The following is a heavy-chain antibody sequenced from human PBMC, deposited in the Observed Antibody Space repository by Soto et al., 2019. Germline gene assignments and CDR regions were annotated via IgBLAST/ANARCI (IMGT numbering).Heavy chain of an antibody. Sequence: SETLSLTCTVSGGSVSGFFWAWIRQPPGKGLEWIGYIYYTGSTNYNPSLESRVSISVDTSKNQFSLNLNSMTAADTAVYYCAKYYSHSSGYDYFDYWGQGTPVTVSS. V-gene: IGHV4-59*02. CDR2: IYYTGST. CDR1: GGSVSGFF. CDR3: AKYYSHSSGYDYFDY. D-gene: IGHD3-22*01. J-gene: IGHJ4*02.